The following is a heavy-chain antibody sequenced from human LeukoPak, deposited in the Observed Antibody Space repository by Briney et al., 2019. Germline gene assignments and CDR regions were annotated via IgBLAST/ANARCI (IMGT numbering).Heavy chain of an antibody. V-gene: IGHV1-69*02. J-gene: IGHJ3*02. CDR3: ASRKEYQLSAFDI. CDR1: AGAFTICT. D-gene: IGHD2-2*01. CDR2: IIPILGIA. Sequence: AGTVCFTGSAGAFTICTIRWVRPAAGHGVEGIGRIIPILGIANYAQKFQGRVTITADKSTSTAYMELSSLRSEDTAVYYCASRKEYQLSAFDIWGQGTMVTVSS.